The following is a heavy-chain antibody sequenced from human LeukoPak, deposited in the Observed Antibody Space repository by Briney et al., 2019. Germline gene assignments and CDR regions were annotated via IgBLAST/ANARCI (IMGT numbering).Heavy chain of an antibody. CDR2: ISYDGSNK. V-gene: IGHV3-30*03. CDR3: TRKTRAARGIMGYYSYMDV. CDR1: GFTFSSYG. Sequence: PGGSLRLSCAASGFTFSSYGMHWVRQAPGKGLEWVAVISYDGSNKYYADSVKGRFTISRDNAKNSLYLQMNSLRAEDTAVYYCTRKTRAARGIMGYYSYMDVWGKGTTVTVSS. J-gene: IGHJ6*03. D-gene: IGHD3-10*01.